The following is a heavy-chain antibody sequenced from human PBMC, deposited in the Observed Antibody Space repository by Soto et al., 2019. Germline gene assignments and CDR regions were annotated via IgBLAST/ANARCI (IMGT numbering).Heavy chain of an antibody. Sequence: SVKVSCKASGGTFSSYAISWVRQAPGQGLEWMGGIIPIFGTANYAQKFQGRVAITADESTSTAYMELSSLRSEDTAVYYCTRNFFIVVVPAAIDYYYYGRAVGGQGTTVPVSS. CDR2: IIPIFGTA. J-gene: IGHJ6*02. V-gene: IGHV1-69*13. CDR1: GGTFSSYA. D-gene: IGHD2-2*01. CDR3: TRNFFIVVVPAAIDYYYYGRAV.